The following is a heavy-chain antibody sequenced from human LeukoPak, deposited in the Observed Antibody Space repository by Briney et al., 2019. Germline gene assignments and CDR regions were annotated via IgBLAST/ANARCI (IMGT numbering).Heavy chain of an antibody. V-gene: IGHV1-8*01. CDR2: MNPNSGNA. J-gene: IGHJ4*02. D-gene: IGHD6-6*01. CDR1: GYTFTSYD. Sequence: GASVKVSCEASGYTFTSYDINWVRQATGQGLEWMGWMNPNSGNAGYAQKFQGRVTMTRNTSISTAYMELSSLRSEDTAVYYCARRSIAARVLDYWGQGTLVTVSS. CDR3: ARRSIAARVLDY.